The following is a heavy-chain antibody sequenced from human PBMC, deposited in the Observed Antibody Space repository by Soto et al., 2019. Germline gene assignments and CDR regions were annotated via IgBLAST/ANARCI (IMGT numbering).Heavy chain of an antibody. Sequence: ASVKVSCKASGGTFSSYAISWVRQAPGQGLEWMGGIIPIFGTANYAQKFQGRVTITADESTSTAYMELSSLRSEDTAVYYCACGGQLPGGWFDPWGQGTLVTVSS. V-gene: IGHV1-69*13. CDR2: IIPIFGTA. J-gene: IGHJ5*02. D-gene: IGHD2-21*01. CDR1: GGTFSSYA. CDR3: ACGGQLPGGWFDP.